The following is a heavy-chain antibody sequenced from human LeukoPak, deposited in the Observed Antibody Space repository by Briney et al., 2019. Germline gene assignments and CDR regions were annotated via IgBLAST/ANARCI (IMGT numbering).Heavy chain of an antibody. Sequence: GGSLRLSCAASGFTFSNYAMSWVHQAPGKGLEWVSAISGSGGSTYYADSVKGRFSVSRDNSKNTLYLQMNSLRAEDTALYFCAKALRYCTSTSCYSGYYYYVDVWGKGTTVTVSS. CDR2: ISGSGGST. CDR1: GFTFSNYA. CDR3: AKALRYCTSTSCYSGYYYYVDV. D-gene: IGHD2-2*01. V-gene: IGHV3-23*01. J-gene: IGHJ6*03.